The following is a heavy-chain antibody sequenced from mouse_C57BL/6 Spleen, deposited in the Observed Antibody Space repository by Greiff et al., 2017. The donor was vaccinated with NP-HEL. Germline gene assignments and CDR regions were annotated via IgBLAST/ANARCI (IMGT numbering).Heavy chain of an antibody. J-gene: IGHJ1*03. CDR1: GYAFSSSW. Sequence: QVQLKESGPELVKPGASVKISCKASGYAFSSSWMNWVKQRPGKGLEWIGRIYPGDGDTNYNGKFKGKATLTADKSSSTAYMQLSSLTSEDSAVYFCAREKGYYGSRGYFDVWGTGTTVTVSS. D-gene: IGHD1-1*01. CDR2: IYPGDGDT. CDR3: AREKGYYGSRGYFDV. V-gene: IGHV1-82*01.